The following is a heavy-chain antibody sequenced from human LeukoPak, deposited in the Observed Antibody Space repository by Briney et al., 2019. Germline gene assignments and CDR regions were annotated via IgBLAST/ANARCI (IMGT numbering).Heavy chain of an antibody. CDR2: INPNSGGT. V-gene: IGHV1-2*02. CDR1: GYTFTSYA. J-gene: IGHJ4*02. Sequence: ASVKVSCKASGYTFTSYAMHWVRQAPGQGLEWMGWINPNSGGTNYAQKFQGRVTMTWDTSISTAYMELSRLRSDDTAVYYCARAELELGFDYWGQGTLVTVSS. CDR3: ARAELELGFDY. D-gene: IGHD1-7*01.